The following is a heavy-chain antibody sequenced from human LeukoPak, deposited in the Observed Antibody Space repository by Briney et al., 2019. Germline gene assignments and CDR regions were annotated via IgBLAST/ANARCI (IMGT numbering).Heavy chain of an antibody. V-gene: IGHV3-21*01. Sequence: PGGSLRLSCAASGFTFSSYSMNWVRQAPGKGLEWVSSISSSSSYIYYADSVKGRFTISRDNAKNSLYLQMDSLRAEDTAVCYCARTPRLYYDSSGYSDSWGQGTLVTVSS. CDR1: GFTFSSYS. CDR2: ISSSSSYI. D-gene: IGHD3-22*01. J-gene: IGHJ4*02. CDR3: ARTPRLYYDSSGYSDS.